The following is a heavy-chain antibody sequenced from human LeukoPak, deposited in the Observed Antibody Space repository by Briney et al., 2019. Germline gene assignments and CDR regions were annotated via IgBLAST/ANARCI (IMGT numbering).Heavy chain of an antibody. Sequence: SETLSLTCTVSGGSISSSSYYWGWIRQPPGKGLEWIGSIYYSGSTYYNPSLKSRVTISVDTSKNQFSLKLSSVTAADTAVYYCARGSMIEPDGIDYWGQGTLVTVSS. J-gene: IGHJ4*02. CDR1: GGSISSSSYY. V-gene: IGHV4-39*07. D-gene: IGHD3-22*01. CDR2: IYYSGST. CDR3: ARGSMIEPDGIDY.